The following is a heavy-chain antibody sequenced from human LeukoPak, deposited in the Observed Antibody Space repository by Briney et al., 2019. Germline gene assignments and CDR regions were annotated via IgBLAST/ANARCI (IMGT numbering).Heavy chain of an antibody. J-gene: IGHJ3*02. CDR3: ARVKPRLAYCGGDCFDAFDI. D-gene: IGHD2-21*02. CDR1: GGTFSSYA. Sequence: SSVKVSCKASGGTFSSYAISWVRQAPGQGLEWMGRIIPIFGTANYAQKFQGRVTITTDESTSTAYMELSSLRSEDTAVYYCARVKPRLAYCGGDCFDAFDIWGQVTMVTVSS. V-gene: IGHV1-69*05. CDR2: IIPIFGTA.